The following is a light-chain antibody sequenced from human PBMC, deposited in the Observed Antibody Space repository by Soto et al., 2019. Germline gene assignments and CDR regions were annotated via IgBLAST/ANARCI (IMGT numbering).Light chain of an antibody. J-gene: IGKJ1*01. Sequence: DIQLTQSPPFWSASLGYRATITSRASQALGPYLACYQQKPGKAPKLLIYAASPLQSGVPSRFSGSGSGTEFTLTISSLQPEDFATYYCQHLNGYPRTFGQGTKVEIK. CDR3: QHLNGYPRT. CDR2: AAS. V-gene: IGKV1-9*01. CDR1: QALGPY.